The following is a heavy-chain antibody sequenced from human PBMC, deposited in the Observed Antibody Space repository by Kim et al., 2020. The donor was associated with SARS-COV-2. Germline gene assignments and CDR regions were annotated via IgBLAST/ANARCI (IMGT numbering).Heavy chain of an antibody. J-gene: IGHJ5*02. Sequence: SVKVSCKASGGTFSSYAISWVRQAPGQGLEWMGGIIPIFGTANYAQKFQGRVTITADESTSTAYMELSSLRSEDTAVYYCARARESALMTTVIWFDPWGQGTLVTVSS. CDR3: ARARESALMTTVIWFDP. D-gene: IGHD4-4*01. CDR1: GGTFSSYA. CDR2: IIPIFGTA. V-gene: IGHV1-69*13.